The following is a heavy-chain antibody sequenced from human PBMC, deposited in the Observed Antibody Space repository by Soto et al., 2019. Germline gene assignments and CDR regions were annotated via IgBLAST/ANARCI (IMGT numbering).Heavy chain of an antibody. CDR2: INHSGNS. CDR1: GGSFSGYY. Sequence: QVQIQQWGAGLLKPSETLSLTCVVYGGSFSGYYWSWIRQSPGRGLEWIGEINHSGNSNYNPSLKSRITMSVDTPKNQFSLELSSVTAADTALYYCARRKTFSPCYFDYWGQGTLVTVSS. D-gene: IGHD3-16*01. J-gene: IGHJ4*02. CDR3: ARRKTFSPCYFDY. V-gene: IGHV4-34*01.